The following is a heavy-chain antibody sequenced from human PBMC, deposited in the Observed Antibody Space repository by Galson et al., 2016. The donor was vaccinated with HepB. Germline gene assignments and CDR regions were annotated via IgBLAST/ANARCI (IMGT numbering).Heavy chain of an antibody. D-gene: IGHD3-16*01. J-gene: IGHJ4*02. CDR3: VSHYVWGSFWNDY. CDR2: FDYSGST. V-gene: IGHV4-39*01. CDR1: GGSFRGTYYY. Sequence: SETLSLTCTVSGGSFRGTYYYWGWIRQPPGKGLEWIGSFDYSGSTFYNPSLKSRVTISVDTSKKQFSLKLSSVTAAETAVYYCVSHYVWGSFWNDYWGQGTLVTVSS.